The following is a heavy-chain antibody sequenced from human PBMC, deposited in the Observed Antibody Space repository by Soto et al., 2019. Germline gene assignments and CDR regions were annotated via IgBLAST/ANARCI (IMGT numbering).Heavy chain of an antibody. V-gene: IGHV1-2*02. D-gene: IGHD6-13*01. CDR1: GYTFTGYY. CDR2: INPNSGGT. Sequence: GASVKVSCKASGYTFTGYYMHWVRQAPGQGLEWMGWINPNSGGTNYAQKFQGRVTMTRDTSISTAYMELSRLRSDDTAVYYCARGDRIRESHPIAAAGRANWFDPWGQGTLVTAPQ. CDR3: ARGDRIRESHPIAAAGRANWFDP. J-gene: IGHJ5*02.